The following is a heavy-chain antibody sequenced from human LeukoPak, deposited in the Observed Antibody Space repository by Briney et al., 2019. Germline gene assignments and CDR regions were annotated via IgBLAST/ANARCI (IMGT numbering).Heavy chain of an antibody. CDR3: ARDGEGQQLPLTSRFDP. D-gene: IGHD6-13*01. V-gene: IGHV3-48*04. CDR1: GFSISLYS. J-gene: IGHJ5*02. CDR2: IHSSSETI. Sequence: GGSLRLSCEASGFSISLYSMNWVRQAPGKGLEWISYIHSSSETIYYGDSVKGRFTISRDNGKNSVYLQMNSLGVEDTAVYYCARDGEGQQLPLTSRFDPWGQGTLVTVSS.